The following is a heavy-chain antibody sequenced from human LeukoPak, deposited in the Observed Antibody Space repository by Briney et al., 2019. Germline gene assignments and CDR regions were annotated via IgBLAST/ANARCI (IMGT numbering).Heavy chain of an antibody. Sequence: GGSLRLSCAASGFTFSSHSMNWVRQAPGKGLEWVSAISGSGGSTYYADSVKGRFTISRDNSKNTLYLQMNSLRAEDTAVYYCATLGTTYDFWSGYYSDAFDIWGQGTMVTVSS. D-gene: IGHD3-3*01. CDR3: ATLGTTYDFWSGYYSDAFDI. V-gene: IGHV3-23*01. J-gene: IGHJ3*02. CDR1: GFTFSSHS. CDR2: ISGSGGST.